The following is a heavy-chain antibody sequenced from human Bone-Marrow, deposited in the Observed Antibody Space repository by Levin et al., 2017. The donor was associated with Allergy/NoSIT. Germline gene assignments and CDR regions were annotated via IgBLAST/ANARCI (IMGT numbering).Heavy chain of an antibody. Sequence: GGSLRLSCAASGFNFRGYAMHWVRQAPGKGLEWVSLISPDSSQTYYADSVRGRFTISRDNSKNTLSLPMNNVRTEDSAVYFCAKDYQGYSNFWGQGTLVTVSS. CDR1: GFNFRGYA. V-gene: IGHV3-30*18. CDR3: AKDYQGYSNF. D-gene: IGHD4-11*01. J-gene: IGHJ4*02. CDR2: ISPDSSQT.